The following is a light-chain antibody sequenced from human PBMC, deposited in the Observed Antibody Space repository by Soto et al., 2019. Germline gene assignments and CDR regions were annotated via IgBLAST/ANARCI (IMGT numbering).Light chain of an antibody. V-gene: IGLV1-44*01. CDR2: NDN. J-gene: IGLJ3*02. CDR3: ATRDNSLSRWV. Sequence: QSVLTQPPSASGAPGQTVTISCSGSSSNIGSGTVNWYQQLPGAAPKLLIYNDNQWPSGVPDRLSGSKSGTSASLAISGLRSEDEADYYCATRDNSLSRWVFGGGTKVTVL. CDR1: SSNIGSGT.